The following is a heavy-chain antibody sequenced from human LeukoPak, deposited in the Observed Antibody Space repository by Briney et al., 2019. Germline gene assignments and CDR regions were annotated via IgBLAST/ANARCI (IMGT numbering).Heavy chain of an antibody. D-gene: IGHD3-3*01. CDR1: GFTFSSYA. CDR2: ISYDGSNK. V-gene: IGHV3-30-3*01. Sequence: GGSLRLSCAASGFTFSSYAMHWVRQAPGRGLEWVAVISYDGSNKYYADSVKGRFTISRDNAKNSLYLQMNSLRAEDTAVYYCAREPFWSGYYSNLHFDYWGQGTLVTVSS. CDR3: AREPFWSGYYSNLHFDY. J-gene: IGHJ4*02.